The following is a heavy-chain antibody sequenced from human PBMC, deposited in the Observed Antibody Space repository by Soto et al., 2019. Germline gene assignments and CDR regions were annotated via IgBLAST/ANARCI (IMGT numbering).Heavy chain of an antibody. V-gene: IGHV4-39*07. CDR2: VYYNGGT. J-gene: IGHJ6*02. D-gene: IGHD4-4*01. CDR3: ARKSTVDPYYYYGMDV. CDR1: GASISSGYYY. Sequence: PSETLSLTCSVSGASISSGYYYWGWIRQPPGKGLEWLGSVYYNGGTYDNPSLKSRVTISVDTSKNQFSLKLSSVTAADTAVYYCARKSTVDPYYYYGMDVWGQGTTVTVSS.